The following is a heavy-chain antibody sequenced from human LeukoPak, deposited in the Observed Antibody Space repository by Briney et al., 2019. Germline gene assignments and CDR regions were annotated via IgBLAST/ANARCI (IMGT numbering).Heavy chain of an antibody. D-gene: IGHD5-12*01. Sequence: SETLSLTCTVSGGSISSYYWSWIRQPPGKGLEWIGYIYYSGSTNYNPSLRSRVTISIDTSKNQFSLKLTSATAADTAVYYCARGDDYKSTLFDYWGQGTLVTVSS. CDR3: ARGDDYKSTLFDY. V-gene: IGHV4-59*01. CDR2: IYYSGST. CDR1: GGSISSYY. J-gene: IGHJ4*02.